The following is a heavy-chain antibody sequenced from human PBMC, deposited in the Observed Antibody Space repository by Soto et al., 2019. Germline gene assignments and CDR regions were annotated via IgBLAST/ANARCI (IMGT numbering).Heavy chain of an antibody. V-gene: IGHV1-69*13. Sequence: VQVSCKPSGGTFSSYAISWVRQAPGQGLEWMGGIIPIFGTANYAQKFQGRVTITADESTTTAYMELSSLRSEDKAVYYCARDSPSIAARLGDYYYYGTRAWGPGTTATVS. CDR3: ARDSPSIAARLGDYYYYGTRA. CDR1: GGTFSSYA. D-gene: IGHD6-6*01. J-gene: IGHJ6*01. CDR2: IIPIFGTA.